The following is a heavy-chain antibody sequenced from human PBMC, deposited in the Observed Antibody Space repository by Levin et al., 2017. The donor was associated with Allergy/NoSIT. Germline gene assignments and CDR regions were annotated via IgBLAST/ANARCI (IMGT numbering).Heavy chain of an antibody. J-gene: IGHJ4*02. CDR1: GGSISSSSYY. D-gene: IGHD3-16*02. V-gene: IGHV4-39*01. Sequence: SQTLSLTCTVSGGSISSSSYYWGWIRQPPGKGLEWIGSIYYSGSTYYNPSLKSRVTISENTSKNQFPLKLSSVTAADTAVYYCASSLHLSELSRNYFDYWGQGTLVTVSS. CDR3: ASSLHLSELSRNYFDY. CDR2: IYYSGST.